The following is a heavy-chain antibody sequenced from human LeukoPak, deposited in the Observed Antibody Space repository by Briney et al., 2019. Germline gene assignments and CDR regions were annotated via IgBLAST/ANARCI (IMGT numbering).Heavy chain of an antibody. J-gene: IGHJ4*02. CDR1: GFTFSDHY. V-gene: IGHV3-11*01. CDR3: ARSKRSYDY. CDR2: ISSSGSTT. D-gene: IGHD5-24*01. Sequence: GGSLRLSCAASGFTFSDHYMSWIRQAPGKGLVWVSYISSSGSTTYYAGFAKGRFTISRDNAENFLYLQMNSLRAEDTAIYFCARSKRSYDYWGQGALVTVSS.